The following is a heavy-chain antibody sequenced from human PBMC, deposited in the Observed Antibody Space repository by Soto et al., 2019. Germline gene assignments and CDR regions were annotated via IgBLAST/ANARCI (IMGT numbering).Heavy chain of an antibody. J-gene: IGHJ4*02. CDR2: ISGSGVST. CDR1: GFTFSSYA. Sequence: PGGSLRLSCAASGFTFSSYAMSWVRQAPGKGLEWVSAISGSGVSTYYADSVKGRFTISRDNSKHTMYVQMNSLRAEDTAVYYCAKFHDFCSGYPSRDYFDYWGQGTLVTVSS. D-gene: IGHD3-3*01. V-gene: IGHV3-23*01. CDR3: AKFHDFCSGYPSRDYFDY.